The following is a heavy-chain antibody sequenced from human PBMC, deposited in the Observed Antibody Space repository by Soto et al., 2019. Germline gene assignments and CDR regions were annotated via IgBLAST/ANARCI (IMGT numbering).Heavy chain of an antibody. V-gene: IGHV1-69*08. CDR1: GGTFSSYI. CDR2: IIPIVAIA. D-gene: IGHD3-22*01. CDR3: ARESGTYDSSGPDAFDI. J-gene: IGHJ3*02. Sequence: QVQLVQSGAEVKKPGSSVTVSCKASGGTFSSYIINWVRQAPGQGLDWMGRIIPIVAIANYAQKFQGRVTITADKSTSTAYMELSSLRSEDTAVYYCARESGTYDSSGPDAFDIWGQGTMVTVSS.